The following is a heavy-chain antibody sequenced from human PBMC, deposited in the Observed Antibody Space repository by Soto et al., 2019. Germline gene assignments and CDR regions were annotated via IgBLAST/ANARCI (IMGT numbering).Heavy chain of an antibody. V-gene: IGHV1-46*01. D-gene: IGHD6-13*01. CDR1: GYTFTNYY. CDR3: ARGLAAGDY. CDR2: INPNGGST. Sequence: QVQLLQSGSEVNNPGASVKVSCKASGYTFTNYYIHWVRQAPGQGLEWMAIINPNGGSTNYAQEFQGRVTLARDTFTNTVYMELSSLRSEDTAIYYCARGLAAGDYWGQGTLVTVSS. J-gene: IGHJ4*02.